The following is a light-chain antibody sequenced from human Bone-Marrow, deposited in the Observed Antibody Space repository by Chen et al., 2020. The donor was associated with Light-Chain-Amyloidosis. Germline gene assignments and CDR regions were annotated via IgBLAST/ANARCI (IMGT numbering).Light chain of an antibody. V-gene: IGLV2-14*01. CDR3: SSYTITNTLV. CDR1: SSDVGGDNH. Sequence: QSALTQPASVSGSPGQSITTSCTGTSSDVGGDNHVSWYQQHPDKAPKIMIYEGTNRPSWVPDRFSGSNSDNTASLTISGLQTEDEADYFCSSYTITNTLVFGSGTRVTVL. CDR2: EGT. J-gene: IGLJ1*01.